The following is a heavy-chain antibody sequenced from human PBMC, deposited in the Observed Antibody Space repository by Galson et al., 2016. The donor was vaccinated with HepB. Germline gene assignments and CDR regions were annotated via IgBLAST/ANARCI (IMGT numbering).Heavy chain of an antibody. CDR1: GLTFDDYA. D-gene: IGHD1-1*01. CDR2: ITWNSGHR. V-gene: IGHV3-9*01. J-gene: IGHJ6*02. CDR3: ARSYGIRAGTTVYGMDV. Sequence: SLRLSCAASGLTFDDYAMHWVRQTPGKGLEWVSGITWNSGHRDYADSVKGRFTISRDNAKKSLYLQMNSLRAEDTAVYYCARSYGIRAGTTVYGMDVWGQGTTVTVSS.